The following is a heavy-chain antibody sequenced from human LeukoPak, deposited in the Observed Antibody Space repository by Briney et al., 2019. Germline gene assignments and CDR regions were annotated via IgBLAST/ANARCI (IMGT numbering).Heavy chain of an antibody. Sequence: PGGSLRLSCAASGFTFSDYAMHWVRQAPGKGLEWVAFIRYDGTNKYYADSVEGRFTISGDNSKNTLYLQMNSLRAEDTAVYYCAKVGPLNQNWFDPWGQGTLVTVSS. J-gene: IGHJ5*02. CDR1: GFTFSDYA. CDR2: IRYDGTNK. CDR3: AKVGPLNQNWFDP. V-gene: IGHV3-30*02. D-gene: IGHD1-26*01.